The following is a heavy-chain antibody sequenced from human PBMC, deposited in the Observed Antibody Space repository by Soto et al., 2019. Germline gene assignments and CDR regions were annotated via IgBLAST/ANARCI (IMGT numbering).Heavy chain of an antibody. Sequence: GGSLRLSCAASGFTFSSYSMNWVRQVPGKGLEWVSSISSSSSYIYYADSVKGRFTISRDNAKNTLYLQMNSLRAEDTAVYYCARTYIRGIAGFDPWGQGTLVTVPS. V-gene: IGHV3-21*01. CDR1: GFTFSSYS. D-gene: IGHD1-1*01. CDR3: ARTYIRGIAGFDP. J-gene: IGHJ5*02. CDR2: ISSSSSYI.